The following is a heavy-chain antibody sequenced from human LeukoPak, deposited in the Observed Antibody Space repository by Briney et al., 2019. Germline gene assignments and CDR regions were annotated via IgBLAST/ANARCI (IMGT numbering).Heavy chain of an antibody. J-gene: IGHJ2*01. Sequence: KSSQTLSLTCTVSGGSITRGNNYWSWIRQPAGKGLEWVGRINPSGGTNYNPTCKSRVTLSAEASNNQFSLKLDSVTAADTAIYYCARGFNTGWYFDLWGRGALVTVSS. CDR1: GGSITRGNNY. V-gene: IGHV4-61*02. CDR3: ARGFNTGWYFDL. D-gene: IGHD1-1*01. CDR2: INPSGGT.